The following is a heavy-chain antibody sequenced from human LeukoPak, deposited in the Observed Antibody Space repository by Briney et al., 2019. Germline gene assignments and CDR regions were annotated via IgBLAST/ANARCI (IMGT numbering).Heavy chain of an antibody. J-gene: IGHJ3*02. CDR3: ARPRAGYSSSWGLRGAHAAFDI. CDR2: ISYDGSNK. D-gene: IGHD6-13*01. V-gene: IGHV3-30*03. CDR1: GFIFSSYS. Sequence: GGSLRLSCAASGFIFSSYSMNWVRQAPGKGLEWVAVISYDGSNKYYADPVKGRFTISRDNSKNTLYLQMNSLRAEDTAVYYCARPRAGYSSSWGLRGAHAAFDIWGQGTMVTVSS.